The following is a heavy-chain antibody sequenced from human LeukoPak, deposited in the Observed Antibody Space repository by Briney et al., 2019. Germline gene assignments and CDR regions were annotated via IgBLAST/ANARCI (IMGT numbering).Heavy chain of an antibody. CDR2: IYHSGST. CDR3: AAEIPVDIVVVPAAIENWFDP. Sequence: PSETLSLTCAVSGYSISSGYYWGWIRQPPGKGLEWIGSIYHSGSTYYNPSLKSRVTISVDTSKNQFSLKLSSVTAADTAVYYCAAEIPVDIVVVPAAIENWFDPWGQGTLVTVSS. CDR1: GYSISSGYY. V-gene: IGHV4-38-2*01. J-gene: IGHJ5*02. D-gene: IGHD2-2*02.